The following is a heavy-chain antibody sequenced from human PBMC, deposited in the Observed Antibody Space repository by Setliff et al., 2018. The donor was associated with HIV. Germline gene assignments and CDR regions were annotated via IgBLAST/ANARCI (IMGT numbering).Heavy chain of an antibody. V-gene: IGHV3-11*04. D-gene: IGHD3-16*02. CDR3: ARERAYDYLWGSYRSSRNSFDY. Sequence: GGSLRLSCAASGFTFSDYYMSWIRQAPGKGLEWVSYIDTSGSTIYYADSVKGRFTISRDNAKNSLYLQMNSLRAEDTAVYYCARERAYDYLWGSYRSSRNSFDYWGQGTLVTVSS. CDR2: IDTSGSTI. CDR1: GFTFSDYY. J-gene: IGHJ4*02.